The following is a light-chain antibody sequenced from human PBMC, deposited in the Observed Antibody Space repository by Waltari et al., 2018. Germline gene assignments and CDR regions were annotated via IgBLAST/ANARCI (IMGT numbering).Light chain of an antibody. CDR3: VLSMGSGIWV. J-gene: IGLJ3*02. Sequence: QTVVTQEPSLSVSPGGTVTLTCGLLSGSVSSTYYPTWYQQAPGQAPRTLIFDTNTRSSGVPHRFSGSILDNKAALTITGAQADDESDYYCVLSMGSGIWVFGGGTKLTVL. CDR1: SGSVSSTYY. V-gene: IGLV8-61*01. CDR2: DTN.